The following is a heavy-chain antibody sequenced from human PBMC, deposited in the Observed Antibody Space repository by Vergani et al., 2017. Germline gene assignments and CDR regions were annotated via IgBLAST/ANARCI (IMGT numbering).Heavy chain of an antibody. CDR2: VSFRGDT. J-gene: IGHJ4*02. CDR3: ARSRIYYGAGSPDY. D-gene: IGHD3-10*01. CDR1: GASVNSYY. Sequence: QVQLQESGPGLVKSSETLSLTCTVSGASVNSYYWSWIRQPPGKGLELMGYVSFRGDTLYDPSVKVRMTISLNTSSNQFSLYLTPVTAADPAVYCCARSRIYYGAGSPDYWGQGTLVTVSS. V-gene: IGHV4-59*02.